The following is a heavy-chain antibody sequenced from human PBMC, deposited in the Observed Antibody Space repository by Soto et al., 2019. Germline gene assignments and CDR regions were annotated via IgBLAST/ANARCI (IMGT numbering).Heavy chain of an antibody. V-gene: IGHV2-5*02. CDR1: GFSLSTRGVI. CDR2: IYWDDDK. D-gene: IGHD5-18*01. J-gene: IGHJ3*01. CDR3: ARRGYGVAFDA. Sequence: SGPTLVNPTQTLTLTCTFSGFSLSTRGVIVGWIRQPPGKALEWLALIYWDDDKRYSPSLKSRLTITKDTSKNQVVLTMTNMDPVDTATYYCARRGYGVAFDAWAQGTLVTVSS.